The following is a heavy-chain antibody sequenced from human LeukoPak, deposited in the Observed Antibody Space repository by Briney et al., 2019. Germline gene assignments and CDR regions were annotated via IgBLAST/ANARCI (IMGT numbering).Heavy chain of an antibody. CDR1: GFTLSTAW. V-gene: IGHV3-21*01. CDR2: ITASSTAI. CDR3: ARTGLGLYSFDY. Sequence: PGGSLRLSCAASGFTLSTAWMNWVRQAPGKGLEWVSSITASSTAIYSADSVKGRFTISRDNAKNFLYLQMNSLRAEDTAVYYCARTGLGLYSFDYWGRGTLVTVSS. J-gene: IGHJ4*02. D-gene: IGHD3/OR15-3a*01.